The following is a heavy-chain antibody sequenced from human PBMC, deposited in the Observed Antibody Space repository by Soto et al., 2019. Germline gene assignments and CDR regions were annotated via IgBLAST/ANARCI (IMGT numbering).Heavy chain of an antibody. CDR1: GFTFSSYG. J-gene: IGHJ4*02. D-gene: IGHD1-1*01. CDR3: AKDRTLGGSDY. V-gene: IGHV3-30*18. CDR2: ISYDGSNK. Sequence: QVQLVESGGGVVQPGRSLRLSCAASGFTFSSYGMHWVRQAPGKGLEWVAVISYDGSNKYYADSVKGRFTISRDNSKNSLYLQMNSLRAEDAAVYYCAKDRTLGGSDYWGQGTLVTVSS.